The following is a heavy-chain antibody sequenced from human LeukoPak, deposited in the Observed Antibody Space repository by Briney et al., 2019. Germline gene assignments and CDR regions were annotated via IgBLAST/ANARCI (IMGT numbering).Heavy chain of an antibody. V-gene: IGHV4-39*07. Sequence: SETLSLTCSVSGGSISSCTYSWGWIRQPPGKGLEWIGSFSCSGSTYYNPSLKSRVTISVDTSKSQFSLYMDSVTAADTAVYYCARDAGDVVVTATYWYFDLWGRGTLVTVSS. CDR2: FSCSGST. J-gene: IGHJ2*01. CDR3: ARDAGDVVVTATYWYFDL. D-gene: IGHD2-21*02. CDR1: GGSISSCTYS.